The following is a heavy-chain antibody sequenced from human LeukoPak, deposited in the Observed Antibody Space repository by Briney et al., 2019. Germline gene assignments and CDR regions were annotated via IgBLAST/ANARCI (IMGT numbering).Heavy chain of an antibody. D-gene: IGHD6-19*01. CDR3: ASGSGSNAFDI. CDR1: GYTLTDYY. CDR2: IKPKSGGT. J-gene: IGHJ3*02. V-gene: IGHV1-2*02. Sequence: ASVKVSCKASGYTLTDYYIHWVRQAPGQGLEWMGWIKPKSGGTNYSQKFRGRVTMTRDTSISTAYMELNRLTSDDTAVYYCASGSGSNAFDIWGQGTMVTVSS.